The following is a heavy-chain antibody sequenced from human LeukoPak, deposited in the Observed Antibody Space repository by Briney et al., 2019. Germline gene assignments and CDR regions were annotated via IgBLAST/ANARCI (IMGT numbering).Heavy chain of an antibody. V-gene: IGHV1-8*01. D-gene: IGHD3-10*01. Sequence: GASVKVSCKASGYTFTSYDINWVRQATGQGLEWMGWMNPNSGNTGYAQKFQGRVTMTRNTSISTAYMELSSLRSEDTAVYYCYASGTKYGDSGFDYWGQGTLVTVSS. CDR1: GYTFTSYD. J-gene: IGHJ4*02. CDR3: YASGTKYGDSGFDY. CDR2: MNPNSGNT.